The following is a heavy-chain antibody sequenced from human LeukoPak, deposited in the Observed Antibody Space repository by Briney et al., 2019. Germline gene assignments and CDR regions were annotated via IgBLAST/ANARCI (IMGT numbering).Heavy chain of an antibody. CDR2: INQDGGAI. D-gene: IGHD3-22*01. V-gene: IGHV3-7*01. CDR1: GFTFSKTW. Sequence: GGSLRLSCIGSGFTFSKTWMMWVRQAPGKGLEWVANINQDGGAISYVDSVKGRFTISRDNAKNSLFLQMNSLRAEDTAVYYCARDRGALWYDTSGFAFDIWGQGTMVTVSS. J-gene: IGHJ3*02. CDR3: ARDRGALWYDTSGFAFDI.